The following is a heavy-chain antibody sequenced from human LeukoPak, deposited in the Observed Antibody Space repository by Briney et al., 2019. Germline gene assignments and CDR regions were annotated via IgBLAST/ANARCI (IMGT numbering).Heavy chain of an antibody. Sequence: APVKVSCKASGYTFTGYYMHWVRQAPGQGLEWMGWINPNSGGTNYAQKFQGRVTMTRDTSISTAYMELSRLRSDDTAVYYCARDRAYGSGSYYLGGRNWFDPWGQGTLVTVSS. CDR1: GYTFTGYY. CDR3: ARDRAYGSGSYYLGGRNWFDP. CDR2: INPNSGGT. V-gene: IGHV1-2*02. J-gene: IGHJ5*02. D-gene: IGHD3-10*01.